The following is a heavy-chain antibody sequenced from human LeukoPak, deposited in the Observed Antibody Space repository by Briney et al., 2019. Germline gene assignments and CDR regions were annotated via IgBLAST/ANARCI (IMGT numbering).Heavy chain of an antibody. CDR3: ARGGTLVQGVTILYGMDV. CDR1: GDTFTSYD. V-gene: IGHV1-8*01. CDR2: MKPRSGNT. Sequence: ASVKVSCKTSGDTFTSYDINWVRQATGQGLEWMGWMKPRSGNTIYTQKFQGRVAMTRDTSTSTAYMELSSLRSEDTAVYYCARGGTLVQGVTILYGMDVWGQGTTVTVSS. J-gene: IGHJ6*02. D-gene: IGHD3-10*01.